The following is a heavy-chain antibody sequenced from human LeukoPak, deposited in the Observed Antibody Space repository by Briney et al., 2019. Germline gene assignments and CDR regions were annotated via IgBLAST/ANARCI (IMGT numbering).Heavy chain of an antibody. CDR2: IHYSGSS. D-gene: IGHD2-8*01. Sequence: SETLSLTCTVSGDSTSNFYWNWIRQSPGKGLEWIGNIHYSGSSVYNPPLKSRGTISIDTSRRQFFLKLNSVTAADTAVYFCALAPNSNWFDFWGPGTLVTVSS. V-gene: IGHV4-59*03. CDR3: ALAPNSNWFDF. CDR1: GDSTSNFY. J-gene: IGHJ5*01.